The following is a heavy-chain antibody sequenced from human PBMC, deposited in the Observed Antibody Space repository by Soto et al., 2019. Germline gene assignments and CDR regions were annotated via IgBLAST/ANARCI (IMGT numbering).Heavy chain of an antibody. CDR1: GGSISSHY. D-gene: IGHD1-26*01. CDR3: ARDGREASGMDV. J-gene: IGHJ6*02. CDR2: IYYRGST. V-gene: IGHV4-59*11. Sequence: PSETLSLTCTVCGGSISSHYWSWVRQAPGKGLEWIGHIYYRGSTNYNPSLRSRSTISVDTSNNQFSLKVNSVTTADTAVYYCARDGREASGMDVWGQGTKVTVSS.